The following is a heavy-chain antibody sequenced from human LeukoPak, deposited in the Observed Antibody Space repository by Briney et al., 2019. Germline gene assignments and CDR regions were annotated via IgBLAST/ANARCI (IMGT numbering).Heavy chain of an antibody. CDR1: GGSFIGYY. J-gene: IGHJ6*04. CDR2: INDYGST. V-gene: IGHV4-34*01. D-gene: IGHD3-16*01. CDR3: ARHPLRSSGGV. Sequence: SETLSLTCAVYGGSFIGYYWTWIRQPPGLDLEWIGEINDYGSTFYNPSLKSRVTISVDTSKNQFSLRLSSVTAADTAVYYCARHPLRSSGGVWGKGTTVTISS.